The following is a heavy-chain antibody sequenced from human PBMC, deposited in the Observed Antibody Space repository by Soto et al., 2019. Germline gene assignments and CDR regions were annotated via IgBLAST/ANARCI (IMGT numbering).Heavy chain of an antibody. CDR2: IDPDTGDT. CDR3: ARGPLE. CDR1: GYTFTGYY. Sequence: ASVKVSCKASGYTFTGYYLHWVRQAPGQGLEWVGKIDPDTGDTDSLQKYQGRVTLARDTAIDTAYMEVTRLTLDDTAIYYCARGPLEWGQGTLVTVSS. V-gene: IGHV1-2*02. J-gene: IGHJ4*02.